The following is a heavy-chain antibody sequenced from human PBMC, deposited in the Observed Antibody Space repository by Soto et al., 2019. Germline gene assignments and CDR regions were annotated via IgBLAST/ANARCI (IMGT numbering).Heavy chain of an antibody. CDR3: ARGLLRYFAWFGFEWGGNYGMDV. Sequence: SETLSLTCTVSGGSISSYYWSWIRQPPWKGLEWIGYIYYSGSTNYNPSLKSRVTISVDTSKNQFSLKLSSVTAADTAVYYCARGLLRYFAWFGFEWGGNYGMDVWGQGTTVTVSS. D-gene: IGHD3-9*01. J-gene: IGHJ6*02. CDR2: IYYSGST. CDR1: GGSISSYY. V-gene: IGHV4-59*01.